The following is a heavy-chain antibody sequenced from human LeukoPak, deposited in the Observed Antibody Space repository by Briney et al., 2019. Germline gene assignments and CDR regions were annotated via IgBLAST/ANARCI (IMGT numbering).Heavy chain of an antibody. CDR3: TTGPDIVVVPAAMGYYYGMDV. Sequence: PGGSLRLSCAASGFTFSNAWMSWVRRAPGKGLEWVGRIKSKTDGGTTDYAAPVKGRFTISRDDSKNTLYLQMNSLKTEDTAVYYCTTGPDIVVVPAAMGYYYGMDVWGQGTTVTVSS. V-gene: IGHV3-15*01. CDR2: IKSKTDGGTT. CDR1: GFTFSNAW. J-gene: IGHJ6*02. D-gene: IGHD2-2*01.